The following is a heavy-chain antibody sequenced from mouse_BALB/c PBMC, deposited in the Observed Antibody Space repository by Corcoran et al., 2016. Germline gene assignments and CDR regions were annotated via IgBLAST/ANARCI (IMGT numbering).Heavy chain of an antibody. CDR2: ISYDGSN. J-gene: IGHJ4*01. CDR3: AILLRPMDY. Sequence: DVQLQESGPGLVKPSQSLSLTCSVTGYSITSGYYWNWIRQFPGNKLEWMGYISYDGSNNYNPSLKNRISITRDTSKNQFFLKLNSVTTEDTATYDCAILLRPMDYWGQGTSVTVSS. D-gene: IGHD1-2*01. CDR1: GYSITSGYY. V-gene: IGHV3-6*02.